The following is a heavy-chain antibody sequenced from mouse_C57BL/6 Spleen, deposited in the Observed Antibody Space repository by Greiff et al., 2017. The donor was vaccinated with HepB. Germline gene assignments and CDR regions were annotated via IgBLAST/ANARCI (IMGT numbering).Heavy chain of an antibody. V-gene: IGHV1-39*01. CDR3: ARSGYSSSLWYFDV. D-gene: IGHD1-1*01. CDR2: INPNYGTT. CDR1: GYSFTDYN. J-gene: IGHJ1*03. Sequence: EVQLQQSGPELVKPGASVKISCKASGYSFTDYNMNWVKQSNGKSLEWIGVINPNYGTTSYNQKFKGTTTLTVDQSSSTAYMQLNSLTSEDSAVYYCARSGYSSSLWYFDVWGTGTTVTVSS.